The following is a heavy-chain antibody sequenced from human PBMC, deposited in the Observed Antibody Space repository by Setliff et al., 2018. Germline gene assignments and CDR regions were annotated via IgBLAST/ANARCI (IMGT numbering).Heavy chain of an antibody. CDR3: ARGQNSYHPGSWGPLYDH. Sequence: PSETLSLTCTVSGGSISSGGYYWSWIRQHPGKGLEWIGYIYHDGPSVHYNPSLKSRVTMSVDKSKNQFSLKLSSVTAADTAVFFCARGQNSYHPGSWGPLYDHWGQGTQVTVSS. D-gene: IGHD3-10*01. V-gene: IGHV4-31*03. J-gene: IGHJ4*02. CDR2: IYHDGPSV. CDR1: GGSISSGGYY.